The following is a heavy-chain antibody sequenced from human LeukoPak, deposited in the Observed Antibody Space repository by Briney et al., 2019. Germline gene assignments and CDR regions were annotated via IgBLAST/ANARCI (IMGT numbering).Heavy chain of an antibody. V-gene: IGHV3-21*04. J-gene: IGHJ5*02. Sequence: GGSLRLSCAASGFTFSSYSMNWVRQAPGKGLEWVSSISSSSSYIYYADSVKGRFTISRDNAKNSLYLQMNSLRAEDTAVYYCARAPGNNWFDPWGQGTLVTVSS. CDR1: GFTFSSYS. CDR3: ARAPGNNWFDP. D-gene: IGHD3-10*01. CDR2: ISSSSSYI.